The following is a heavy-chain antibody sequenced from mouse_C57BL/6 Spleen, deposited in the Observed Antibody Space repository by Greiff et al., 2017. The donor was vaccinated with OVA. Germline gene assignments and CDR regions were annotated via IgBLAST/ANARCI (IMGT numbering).Heavy chain of an antibody. V-gene: IGHV7-1*01. CDR3: AREPYYYGRSEDY. D-gene: IGHD1-1*01. Sequence: EVKLVESGGGLVQSGRSLRLSCATSGFTFSDFYMEWVRQAPGKGLEWIAASRNKANDYTTEYSASVKGRFIVSRDTSQSILFLQMNALRAEDTAIYYCAREPYYYGRSEDYWGQGTTLTVSS. CDR2: SRNKANDYTT. J-gene: IGHJ2*01. CDR1: GFTFSDFY.